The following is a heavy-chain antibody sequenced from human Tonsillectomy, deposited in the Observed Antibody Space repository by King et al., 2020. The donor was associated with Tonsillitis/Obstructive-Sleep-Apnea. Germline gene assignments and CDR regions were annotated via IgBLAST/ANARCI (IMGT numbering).Heavy chain of an antibody. Sequence: DVQLVESGGGLAQPGGSLRVSCAASGFTFYSYAMNWVRQAPGKGLEWVSTISGRGDTTDYADSVKGRLTISRDNSKNTVSLQMNGLRVEDTAVYYCAKARVGTGYGFDYWGQGTLVTVSS. D-gene: IGHD3-9*01. CDR2: ISGRGDTT. V-gene: IGHV3-23*04. CDR3: AKARVGTGYGFDY. CDR1: GFTFYSYA. J-gene: IGHJ4*02.